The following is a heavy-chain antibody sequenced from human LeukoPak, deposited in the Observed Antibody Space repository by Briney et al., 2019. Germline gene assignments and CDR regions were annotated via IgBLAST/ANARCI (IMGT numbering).Heavy chain of an antibody. CDR3: ARGILVTVYAAFDY. CDR1: GGSFSGYY. CDR2: IIHSGST. Sequence: SETLSLTCGVYGGSFSGYYWTWIRQSLGMGLEWIGEIIHSGSTNYNPSLTSRVTISVDTSKNQFSLELNSVTAADTAVYYCARGILVTVYAAFDYWGQGTLVTVSS. D-gene: IGHD2-8*01. V-gene: IGHV4-34*01. J-gene: IGHJ4*02.